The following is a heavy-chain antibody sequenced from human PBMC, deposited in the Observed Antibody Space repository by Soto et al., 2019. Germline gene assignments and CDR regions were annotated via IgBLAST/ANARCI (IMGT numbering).Heavy chain of an antibody. D-gene: IGHD6-19*01. Sequence: QVQLQESGPGLVKPSETLSLTCTVSGGSVSSGRYYWSWSRQPPGKGLEWIGYIYYSGRTSYNSSLKSRVTISVDTSKNQFSLKLSSVTAADTAIYYCARSGAGSGWLGGQGTLVTVPS. V-gene: IGHV4-61*01. CDR2: IYYSGRT. J-gene: IGHJ4*02. CDR3: ARSGAGSGWL. CDR1: GGSVSSGRYY.